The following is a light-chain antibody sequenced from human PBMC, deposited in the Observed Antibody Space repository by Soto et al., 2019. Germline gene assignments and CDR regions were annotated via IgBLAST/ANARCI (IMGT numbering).Light chain of an antibody. CDR1: QSVSSY. J-gene: IGKJ1*01. Sequence: EIVLTQSPATLSLSPGERANLSCRASQSVSSYLAWCQQKPGQAPRLLIYDASNRATGIPARFSGSGSGTDFTLTISSLEPEDAAVYYCQQFVKSPWTFGPGTKVDIK. CDR2: DAS. CDR3: QQFVKSPWT. V-gene: IGKV3-11*01.